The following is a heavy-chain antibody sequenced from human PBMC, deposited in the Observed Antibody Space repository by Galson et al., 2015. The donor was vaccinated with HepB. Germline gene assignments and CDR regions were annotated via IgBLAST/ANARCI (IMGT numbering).Heavy chain of an antibody. V-gene: IGHV3-48*02. CDR2: ISSSGSTI. CDR1: GFTFSGYR. J-gene: IGHJ4*02. Sequence: SLRLSCATSGFTFSGYRMNWVRQAPGEGLEWVSCISSSGSTIYYADSVKGRFTISRDSAKNSVYLQMNSLRDEDTAVYYCAREEYYHDSSGYSYYLDSWGQGTLVTVSS. D-gene: IGHD3-22*01. CDR3: AREEYYHDSSGYSYYLDS.